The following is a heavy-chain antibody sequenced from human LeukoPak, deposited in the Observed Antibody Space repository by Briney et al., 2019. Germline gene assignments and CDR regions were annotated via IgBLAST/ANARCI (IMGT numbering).Heavy chain of an antibody. CDR2: IYTSGST. V-gene: IGHV4-61*02. D-gene: IGHD4-17*01. CDR1: GGSISSGSYY. J-gene: IGHJ6*04. CDR3: ARDDRYGDFHLV. Sequence: PSETLSLTCTVSGGSISSGSYYWSWIRQPAGKGLEWIGRIYTSGSTNYNPSLKRRVTISVDTSKNQFSLKLSSVTAADTAVYYCARDDRYGDFHLVWGKGTTVTVSS.